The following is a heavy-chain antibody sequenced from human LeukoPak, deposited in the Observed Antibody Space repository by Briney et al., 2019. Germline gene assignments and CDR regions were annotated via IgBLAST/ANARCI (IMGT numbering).Heavy chain of an antibody. CDR3: AKGYSGSYSAFDY. CDR2: ISSSGDST. V-gene: IGHV3-23*01. CDR1: GFTFSSYA. Sequence: PGGSPRLSCAASGFTFSSYAMIWVRQAPGKGLEWVSTISSSGDSTYYADSVKGRFTISRDNSKNTLYLQMNSLRAEDTAVYFCAKGYSGSYSAFDYWGQGTLVTVSS. J-gene: IGHJ4*02. D-gene: IGHD1-26*01.